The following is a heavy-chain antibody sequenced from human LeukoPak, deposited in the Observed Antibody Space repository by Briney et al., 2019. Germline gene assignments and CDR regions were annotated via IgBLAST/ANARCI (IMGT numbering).Heavy chain of an antibody. CDR1: GYTFTSYA. V-gene: IGHV1-3*01. D-gene: IGHD1-26*01. J-gene: IGHJ4*02. Sequence: ASVTVSCKASGYTFTSYAMHWVRQAPGQRLEWMGWINAGNGNTKYSQKFQDRVTITRDTSTSTSYMELSSLRSEDTAEYYCARQGGGPYSGSPFDYWGQGTLVTVSS. CDR3: ARQGGGPYSGSPFDY. CDR2: INAGNGNT.